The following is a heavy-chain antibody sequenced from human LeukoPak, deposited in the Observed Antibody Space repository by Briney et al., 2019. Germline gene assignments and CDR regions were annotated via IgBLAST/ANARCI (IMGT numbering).Heavy chain of an antibody. J-gene: IGHJ4*02. D-gene: IGHD5-24*01. V-gene: IGHV4-34*01. CDR3: AHTAGDGYNFDY. CDR1: GVSFSGYY. Sequence: SETLSLTCAVYGVSFSGYYWSWIRQPPGKGLEWIGEINHSGSTNYNPSLKSRVTISVDTSKNQFSLKLSSVTAADTAVYYCAHTAGDGYNFDYWGQGTLVTVSS. CDR2: INHSGST.